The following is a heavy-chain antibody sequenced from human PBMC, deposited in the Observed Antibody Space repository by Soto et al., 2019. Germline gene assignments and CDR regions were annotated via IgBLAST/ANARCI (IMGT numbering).Heavy chain of an antibody. CDR2: IYYSGST. V-gene: IGHV4-31*03. J-gene: IGHJ4*02. CDR1: GGSISSGGYY. CDR3: ARDKRDNYYFDY. D-gene: IGHD2-15*01. Sequence: PSETLSLTCTVSGGSISSGGYYWSWIRQHPGKGLEWIGYIYYSGSTYYNPSLKSRVTISVDTSKNQFSLKLSSVTAADAAVYYCARDKRDNYYFDYWGQGTLVTVSS.